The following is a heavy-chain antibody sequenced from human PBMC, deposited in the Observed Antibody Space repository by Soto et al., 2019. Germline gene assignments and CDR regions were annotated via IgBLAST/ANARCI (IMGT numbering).Heavy chain of an antibody. V-gene: IGHV3-30-3*01. Sequence: QVQLVESGGGVVQPGRSLRLSCAASGFTFSSYAMHWVRQAPGKGLEWVAVISYDGSNKYYADSVKGRFTISRDNSKNTLYLQMNSLRAEDTAVYYGARVKVFGVVTPDYYYYGMDVWGQGTTVTVSS. D-gene: IGHD3-3*01. J-gene: IGHJ6*02. CDR3: ARVKVFGVVTPDYYYYGMDV. CDR1: GFTFSSYA. CDR2: ISYDGSNK.